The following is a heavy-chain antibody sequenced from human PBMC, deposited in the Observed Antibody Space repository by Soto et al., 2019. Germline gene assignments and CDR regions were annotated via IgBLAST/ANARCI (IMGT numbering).Heavy chain of an antibody. CDR2: INGDGGTI. CDR3: TRGGNYYFDY. V-gene: IGHV3-74*01. CDR1: GFTFSTSW. Sequence: EVQLVEAGGGLVQPGGSLRLSCAASGFTFSTSWIHWVRQAPGKGLVWVSRINGDGGTINYADSVKGRFTISRDNAKNTVYLQMNSLSADDTDLYYCTRGGNYYFDYWGQGTLVTVSA. D-gene: IGHD1-7*01. J-gene: IGHJ4*02.